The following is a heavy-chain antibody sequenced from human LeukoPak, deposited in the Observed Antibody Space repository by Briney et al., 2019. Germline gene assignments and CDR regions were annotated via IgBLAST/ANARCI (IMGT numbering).Heavy chain of an antibody. CDR3: ARVQDTYYHDSSGYYPLDY. V-gene: IGHV1-18*01. J-gene: IGHJ4*02. CDR1: GYTFTSYG. CDR2: ISAYNGNT. D-gene: IGHD3-22*01. Sequence: GASVKVSCKASGYTFTSYGISWVRQAPGQGLEWMGWISAYNGNTNYAQKLQGRVTMTTDTSTSPAYMELRSLRSDDTAVYYCARVQDTYYHDSSGYYPLDYWGQGTLVTVSS.